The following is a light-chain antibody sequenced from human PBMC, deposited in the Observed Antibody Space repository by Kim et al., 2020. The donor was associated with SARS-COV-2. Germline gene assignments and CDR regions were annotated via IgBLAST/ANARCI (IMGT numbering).Light chain of an antibody. V-gene: IGLV2-14*01. CDR1: SSDVGGYNY. J-gene: IGLJ1*01. CDR2: DVS. Sequence: QSVLTQPASVSGSPEQSITISCTGTSSDVGGYNYVSWYQQHPGKAPKLMIYDVSKRPSGVSNRFSGSKSGNTASLTISGLQAEDEADYYCSSYTSSSTFFGTGTKVTVL. CDR3: SSYTSSSTF.